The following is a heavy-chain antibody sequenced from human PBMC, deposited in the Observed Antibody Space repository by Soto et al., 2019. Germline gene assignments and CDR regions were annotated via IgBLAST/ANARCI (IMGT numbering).Heavy chain of an antibody. J-gene: IGHJ6*02. V-gene: IGHV4-30-2*01. Sequence: PSETLSLTCAVSGGSISSGGYSWSWIRQPPGKGLEWIGYIYHSGSTYYNPSLKSRVTISVDRSKNQFSLKLSSVTAADTAVYYCARDGGYYGMDVWGQGTTVT. CDR1: GGSISSGGYS. D-gene: IGHD3-16*01. CDR2: IYHSGST. CDR3: ARDGGYYGMDV.